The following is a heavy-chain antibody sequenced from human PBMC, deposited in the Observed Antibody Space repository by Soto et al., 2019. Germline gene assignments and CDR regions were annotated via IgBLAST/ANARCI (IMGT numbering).Heavy chain of an antibody. CDR1: GYIFTGYF. CDR2: TSIYNGHT. CDR3: ARWDDYGASDQYHFDH. V-gene: IGHV1-18*01. J-gene: IGHJ4*02. D-gene: IGHD4-17*01. Sequence: GASVKVSCKASGYIFTGYFIQWLRQAPGQGLEWMGWTSIYNGHTEYSPKFLGRVVMTTDTSADTAYLELRSLRPDDAALYYCARWDDYGASDQYHFDHWGQGTLVTVSS.